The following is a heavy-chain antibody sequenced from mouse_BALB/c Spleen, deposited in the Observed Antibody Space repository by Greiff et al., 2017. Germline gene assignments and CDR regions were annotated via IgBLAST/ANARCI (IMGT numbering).Heavy chain of an antibody. CDR1: GFTFSSYA. J-gene: IGHJ3*01. Sequence: EVNLVESGGGLVKPGGSLKLSCAASGFTFSSYAMSWVRQSPEKRLEWVAEISSGGSYTYYPDTVTGRFTISRDNAKNTLYLEMSSLRSEDTAMYYCARVGDYDGAWFAYWGQGTLVTVSA. V-gene: IGHV5-9-4*01. D-gene: IGHD2-4*01. CDR2: ISSGGSYT. CDR3: ARVGDYDGAWFAY.